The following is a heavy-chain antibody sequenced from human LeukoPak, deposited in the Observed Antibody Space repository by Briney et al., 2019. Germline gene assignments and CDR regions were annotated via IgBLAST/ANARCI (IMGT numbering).Heavy chain of an antibody. CDR3: ATQPPGASGIYYFYIDV. V-gene: IGHV1-24*01. CDR2: FDPEDGET. D-gene: IGHD1-14*01. J-gene: IGHJ6*03. Sequence: ASVKVTCKVSGYTLTELSMHWVRQAPGKGLEWMGGFDPEDGETIYAQKFQGRVTMTEDTSTDTAYMELSSLRSEDTAVYYCATQPPGASGIYYFYIDVWGKGTTVTISS. CDR1: GYTLTELS.